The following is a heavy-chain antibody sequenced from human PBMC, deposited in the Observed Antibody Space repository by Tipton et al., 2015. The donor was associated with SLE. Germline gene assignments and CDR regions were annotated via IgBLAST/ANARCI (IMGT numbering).Heavy chain of an antibody. CDR3: ARDYVGSSWATDAFDI. CDR1: GGSISSGGYS. Sequence: TLSLTCAVSGGSISSGGYSWSWIRQPPGKGLEWIGYIYHSGSTNYNPSLKSRVTISVDTSKNQFSLKLSSVTAADTAVYYCARDYVGSSWATDAFDIWGQGTMVTVSS. CDR2: IYHSGST. D-gene: IGHD6-13*01. V-gene: IGHV4-30-2*01. J-gene: IGHJ3*02.